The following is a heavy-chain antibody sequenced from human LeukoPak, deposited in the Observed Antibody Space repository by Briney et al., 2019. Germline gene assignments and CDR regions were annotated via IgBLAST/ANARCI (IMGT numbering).Heavy chain of an antibody. J-gene: IGHJ3*02. CDR1: GGSISSGGYY. CDR2: IYYSGST. Sequence: PSQTLSLTCTVSGGSISSGGYYWSWIRQHPGKGLEWIGYIYYSGSTYYNPSPKSRVTISVDTSKNQFSLKLSSVTAADTAVYYCARTTRNGFGVVIIPTAPLDAFDIWGQGTMVTVSS. D-gene: IGHD3-3*01. CDR3: ARTTRNGFGVVIIPTAPLDAFDI. V-gene: IGHV4-31*03.